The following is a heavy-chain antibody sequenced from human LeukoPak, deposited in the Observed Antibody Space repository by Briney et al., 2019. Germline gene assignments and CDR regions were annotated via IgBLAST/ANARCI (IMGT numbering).Heavy chain of an antibody. Sequence: PGGSLRLSCAASGFTFSSSAMNWVRQAPGKGLEWVSSINSYSSYIYYADSVKGRFTISRDNAKNSLYLQMNSLRAEDTAVYYCARGPTMKMDVWGKGTTVTVSS. CDR2: INSYSSYI. V-gene: IGHV3-21*01. CDR3: ARGPTMKMDV. CDR1: GFTFSSSA. J-gene: IGHJ6*04. D-gene: IGHD3-22*01.